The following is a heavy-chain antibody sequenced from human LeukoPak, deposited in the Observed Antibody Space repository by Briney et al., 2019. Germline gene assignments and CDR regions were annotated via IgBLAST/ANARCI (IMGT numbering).Heavy chain of an antibody. Sequence: GGSLRLSCAASGFTVTDNYMSWVRQAPGKRLEWVSVIYSGNAYYADSVKGRFTVSREDSKNTLDLLLNCLRPEDTAVYYCAGYVSGYPYWGQGTLVTVSS. D-gene: IGHD3-22*01. V-gene: IGHV3-66*02. CDR1: GFTVTDNY. J-gene: IGHJ4*02. CDR3: AGYVSGYPY. CDR2: IYSGNA.